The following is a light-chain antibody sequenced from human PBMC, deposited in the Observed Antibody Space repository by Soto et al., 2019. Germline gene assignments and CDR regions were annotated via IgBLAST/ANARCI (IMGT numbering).Light chain of an antibody. Sequence: DIQMTQSPSTLSASVGDRVTITCRASHSISSWLAWYQQKPGKAPKLLIYKASSLESGVPSRFSGSGSGTEFTLTISSLQPDDFATYYCQQYNSYSFTFGQGTQLEIK. CDR1: HSISSW. J-gene: IGKJ2*01. CDR2: KAS. V-gene: IGKV1-5*03. CDR3: QQYNSYSFT.